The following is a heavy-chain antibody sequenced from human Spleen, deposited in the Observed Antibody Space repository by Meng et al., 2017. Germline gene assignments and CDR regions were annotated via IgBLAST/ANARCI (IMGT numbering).Heavy chain of an antibody. CDR2: IYYSGST. CDR1: GGSISSSSYY. V-gene: IGHV4-39*07. D-gene: IGHD3-22*01. Sequence: SETLSLTCTVSGGSISSSSYYWGWIRQPPGKGLEWIGSIYYSGSTYYNPSLKSRVTISVDTSKNQFSLKLSSVTAADTAVYYCARGRYYYDSTGSLASWGQGTLVTVSS. J-gene: IGHJ4*02. CDR3: ARGRYYYDSTGSLAS.